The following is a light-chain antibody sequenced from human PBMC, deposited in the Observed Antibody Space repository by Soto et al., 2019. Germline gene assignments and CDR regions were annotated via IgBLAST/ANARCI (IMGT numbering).Light chain of an antibody. Sequence: QSVLTQPPSVSGAPGQRVTISCTGSGSNIGAGYDVHWYKQLPGTAPKVLIYGNNNRPSGVPDRFSGSKSGTSASLAITGLQAEDEADYYCQSFDNSLSGSRVFGTGTKVTVL. J-gene: IGLJ1*01. CDR1: GSNIGAGYD. CDR3: QSFDNSLSGSRV. CDR2: GNN. V-gene: IGLV1-40*01.